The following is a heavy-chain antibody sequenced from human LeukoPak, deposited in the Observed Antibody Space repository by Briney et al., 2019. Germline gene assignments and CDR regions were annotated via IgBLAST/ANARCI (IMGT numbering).Heavy chain of an antibody. CDR2: IYYSGST. V-gene: IGHV4-30-4*01. CDR3: ARAEARGYYYGSGTIFDY. D-gene: IGHD3-10*01. CDR1: GGSISSGDYY. Sequence: SETLSLTCTVSGGSISSGDYYWSWIRQPPGKGLEWIGYIYYSGSTYYNPSLKSRVTISVDTSKNQFSLKLSSVTAADTAVYYCARAEARGYYYGSGTIFDYWGQGTLVTVSS. J-gene: IGHJ4*02.